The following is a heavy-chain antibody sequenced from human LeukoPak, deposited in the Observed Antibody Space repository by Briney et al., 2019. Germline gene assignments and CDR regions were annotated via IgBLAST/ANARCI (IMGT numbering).Heavy chain of an antibody. Sequence: GGSLRLSCAASGFTFSSYAMHWVRQAPGKGLEWVAVISYDGSNKYYADSVKGRFTISRDNSKNTLYLQMNSLRAEDTAVYYCARDNSGYPDYWGQGTPVTVSS. D-gene: IGHD5-12*01. CDR2: ISYDGSNK. V-gene: IGHV3-30*04. CDR3: ARDNSGYPDY. J-gene: IGHJ4*02. CDR1: GFTFSSYA.